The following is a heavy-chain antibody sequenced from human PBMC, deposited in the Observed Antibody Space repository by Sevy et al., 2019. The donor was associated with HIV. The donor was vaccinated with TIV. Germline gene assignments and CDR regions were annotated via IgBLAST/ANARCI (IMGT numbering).Heavy chain of an antibody. Sequence: SETLSLTCTVSGGTVSTDSFYWSGIRQPPGKGLEWIGYLFYSRSTNYNPSLKSRVTISLDTSKNQFSLKLSSVTAADTAVYYCARCRSPYGDYATGSFDYWGQGALVTVSS. CDR2: LFYSRST. D-gene: IGHD4-17*01. J-gene: IGHJ4*02. CDR1: GGTVSTDSFY. V-gene: IGHV4-61*01. CDR3: ARCRSPYGDYATGSFDY.